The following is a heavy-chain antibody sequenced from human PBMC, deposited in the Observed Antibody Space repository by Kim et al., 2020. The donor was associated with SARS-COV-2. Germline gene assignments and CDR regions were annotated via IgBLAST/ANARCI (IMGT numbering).Heavy chain of an antibody. CDR2: ISSSSSYI. Sequence: GSLRLSCAASGFTFSSYSMNWVRQAPGKGLEWVSSISSSSSYIYYADSVKGRFTISRDNAKNSLYLQKNSLRAEDTAVYYCARDSLEPYSGSYSDQHWGQGTLVTVSS. CDR1: GFTFSSYS. J-gene: IGHJ1*01. CDR3: ARDSLEPYSGSYSDQH. D-gene: IGHD1-26*01. V-gene: IGHV3-21*01.